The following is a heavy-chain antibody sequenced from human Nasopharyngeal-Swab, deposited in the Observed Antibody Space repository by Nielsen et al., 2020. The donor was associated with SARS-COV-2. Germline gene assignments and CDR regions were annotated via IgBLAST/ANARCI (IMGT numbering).Heavy chain of an antibody. CDR2: IWYDGSNK. J-gene: IGHJ4*02. CDR3: ARDGSGYEYGYYFDY. V-gene: IGHV3-33*01. Sequence: WIRQPPGKGLEWVAVIWYDGSNKYYADSVKGRFTISRDNSKNTLYLRMNSLRAEDTAVYYCARDGSGYEYGYYFDYWGQGTLVTVSS. D-gene: IGHD5-12*01.